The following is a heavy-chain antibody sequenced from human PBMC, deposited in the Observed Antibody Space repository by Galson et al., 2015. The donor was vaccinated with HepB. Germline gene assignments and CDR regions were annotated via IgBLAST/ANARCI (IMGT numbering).Heavy chain of an antibody. CDR3: VRLNLAGGFDY. CDR1: GFTFSSYT. V-gene: IGHV3-48*01. CDR2: ISTTSDTI. Sequence: SLRLSCAASGFTFSSYTMNWVRQAPGKGLEWVAYISTTSDTIYYADSVKGRFTISRDNAKSSLYLQMDSLGAEDTAVYYCVRLNLAGGFDYWGRGTLVTVSS. D-gene: IGHD6-13*01. J-gene: IGHJ4*02.